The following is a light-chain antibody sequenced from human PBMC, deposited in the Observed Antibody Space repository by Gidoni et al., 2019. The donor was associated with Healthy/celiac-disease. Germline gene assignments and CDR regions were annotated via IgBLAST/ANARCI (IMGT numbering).Light chain of an antibody. CDR3: CSYAGSSIYWV. J-gene: IGLJ3*02. V-gene: IGLV2-23*02. CDR1: SSDVGSYNL. Sequence: QSALTQPASVSGSPGQSITISCTGTSSDVGSYNLVSWYQQHPGKAPKLMIYEVSNRPSGVSNRFSGSKSGNTASLTISGLQAEDEADYYGCSYAGSSIYWVFGGGTKLTVL. CDR2: EVS.